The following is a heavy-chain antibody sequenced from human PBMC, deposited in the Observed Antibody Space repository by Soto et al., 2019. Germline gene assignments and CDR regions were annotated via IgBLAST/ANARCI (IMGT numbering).Heavy chain of an antibody. V-gene: IGHV3-21*01. CDR3: ARDIYSGYDYGYYYYGMDV. CDR2: ISSSSSYI. J-gene: IGHJ6*02. Sequence: GPLRLSCAASGFTFSSYSMNWVRQAPGKGLEWVSSISSSSSYIYYADSVKGRFTISRDNAKNSLYLQMNSLRAEDTAVYYCARDIYSGYDYGYYYYGMDVWGQGTTVTVSS. D-gene: IGHD5-12*01. CDR1: GFTFSSYS.